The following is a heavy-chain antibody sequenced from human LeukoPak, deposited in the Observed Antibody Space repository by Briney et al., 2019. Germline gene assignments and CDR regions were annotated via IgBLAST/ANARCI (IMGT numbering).Heavy chain of an antibody. J-gene: IGHJ4*02. CDR2: IYHSGNT. CDR1: GGSISSSSYY. CDR3: ARVYNWNSSGLGAPRD. Sequence: PSETLSLTCTVSGGSISSSSYYWGWIRQPPGKGLEWIGSIYHSGNTYYNPSLKSRVTISVDTSKNQFSLKMSSVTAADTAVYYCARVYNWNSSGLGAPRDWGRGTLVTVSS. D-gene: IGHD1-7*01. V-gene: IGHV4-39*07.